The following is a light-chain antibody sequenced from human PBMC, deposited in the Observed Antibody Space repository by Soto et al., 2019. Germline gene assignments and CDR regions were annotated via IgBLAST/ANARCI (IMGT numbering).Light chain of an antibody. Sequence: QAVVTQPPSVSGAPGQRVTISCTGSSSNIGAGYDVHWYQQLPGTAPKLLIYGNNNRPSGVPDRFSGSKSGTSASLAITGLQAEDEADYYCQSYDSSLSVVFGGGTQLTVL. CDR3: QSYDSSLSVV. J-gene: IGLJ2*01. V-gene: IGLV1-40*01. CDR1: SSNIGAGYD. CDR2: GNN.